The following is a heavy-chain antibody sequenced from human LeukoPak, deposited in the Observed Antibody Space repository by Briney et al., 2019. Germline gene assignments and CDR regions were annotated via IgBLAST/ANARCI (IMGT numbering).Heavy chain of an antibody. Sequence: SETLSLTCTVSGGSINGYYWTWIRQPPGKGLEWMGYIYYSGSTKYNPSLTSRVTISVDTSKNQFSLRLSSVTAADTAVYFCARTTLLGTQDYWGQGTLVTVSS. D-gene: IGHD1-1*01. V-gene: IGHV4-59*01. CDR1: GGSINGYY. J-gene: IGHJ4*02. CDR2: IYYSGST. CDR3: ARTTLLGTQDY.